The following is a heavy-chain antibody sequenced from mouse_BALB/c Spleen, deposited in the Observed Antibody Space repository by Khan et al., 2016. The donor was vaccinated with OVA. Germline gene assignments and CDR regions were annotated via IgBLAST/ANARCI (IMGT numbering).Heavy chain of an antibody. CDR2: INPSSGYT. CDR3: ARTHER. J-gene: IGHJ2*01. CDR1: GYTFTSYT. Sequence: QVQLKESGAELARPGASVKMSCKASGYTFTSYTMRWVKQRPGQGLEWIGYINPSSGYTKYNQKFKDKATLTADKSSSTAYMQLSSLTSEDSAVYYCARTHERWGQGTTLTVSS. V-gene: IGHV1-4*01.